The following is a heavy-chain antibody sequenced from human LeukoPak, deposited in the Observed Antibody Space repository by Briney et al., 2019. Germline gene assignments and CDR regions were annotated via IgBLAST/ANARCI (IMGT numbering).Heavy chain of an antibody. J-gene: IGHJ4*02. CDR1: GFTFSSYA. D-gene: IGHD3-16*01. V-gene: IGHV3-30-3*01. CDR3: ARTVASGEYFWGYYFGS. Sequence: PGRSLRLSCAASGFTFSSYAMHWVRQAPGKGLEWVAVISYDGSNKYYADSVKGRVIISRDNSKNTLYLELYSLRVEDTAVYYCARTVASGEYFWGYYFGSWGQGTLVTVSS. CDR2: ISYDGSNK.